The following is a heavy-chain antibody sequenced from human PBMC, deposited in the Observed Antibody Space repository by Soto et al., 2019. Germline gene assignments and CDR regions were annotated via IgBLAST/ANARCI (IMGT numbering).Heavy chain of an antibody. CDR2: IIPIFGTA. V-gene: IGHV1-69*13. J-gene: IGHJ4*02. Sequence: SVKVSCKASGYTFASYAISWVRQAPGQGLEWMGGIIPIFGTANYAQKFQGRVTITADESTSTAYMELSSLRSEDTAVYYCARVQGVDYSESYQYWARGTLVPVSS. D-gene: IGHD1-26*01. CDR1: GYTFASYA. CDR3: ARVQGVDYSESYQY.